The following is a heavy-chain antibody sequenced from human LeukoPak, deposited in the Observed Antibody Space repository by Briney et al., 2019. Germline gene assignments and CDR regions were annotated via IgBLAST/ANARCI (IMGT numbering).Heavy chain of an antibody. Sequence: PSETLSLTCTVSGGSISSSSYYWGWIRQPPGKGLEWIGSIDSRGDAYYNPSLKSRVTISLDTSKNHFSLKVNSVTAADTAVYYCARPSHVGNYYYWGQGMLVTVSS. D-gene: IGHD1-26*01. J-gene: IGHJ4*02. CDR3: ARPSHVGNYYY. CDR2: IDSRGDA. V-gene: IGHV4-39*01. CDR1: GGSISSSSYY.